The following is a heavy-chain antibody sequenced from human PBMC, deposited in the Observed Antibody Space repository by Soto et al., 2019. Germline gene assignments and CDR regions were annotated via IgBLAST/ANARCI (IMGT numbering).Heavy chain of an antibody. CDR1: GASISSGDYY. CDR2: IYYSGST. D-gene: IGHD6-6*01. Sequence: ASETLSLTCNVSGASISSGDYYCSWIRQPPGKGLEWIGCIYYSGSTYYNPSLKSRVTISVDTSKNQFSLKLSSVTAADTAVYYCARERPDGARLDPWGQGTLVTVSS. V-gene: IGHV4-30-4*01. J-gene: IGHJ5*02. CDR3: ARERPDGARLDP.